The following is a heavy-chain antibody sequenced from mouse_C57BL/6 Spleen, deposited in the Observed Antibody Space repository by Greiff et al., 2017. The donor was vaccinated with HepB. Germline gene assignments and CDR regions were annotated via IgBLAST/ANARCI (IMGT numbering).Heavy chain of an antibody. CDR1: GFTFSDYG. D-gene: IGHD1-1*01. V-gene: IGHV5-17*01. CDR3: ATGSSYPFDY. Sequence: EVMLVESGGGLVKPGGSLKLSCAASGFTFSDYGMHWVRQAPEKGLEWVAYISSGSSTIYYADTVKGRFTISRDNAKNTLFLQMTSLRSEDTAMYYCATGSSYPFDYWGQGTTLTVSS. J-gene: IGHJ2*01. CDR2: ISSGSSTI.